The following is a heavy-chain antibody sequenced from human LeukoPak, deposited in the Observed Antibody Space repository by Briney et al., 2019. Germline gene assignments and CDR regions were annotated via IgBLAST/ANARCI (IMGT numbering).Heavy chain of an antibody. Sequence: GGSLRLSCAASGFTFSSYGMHWVRQAPGKGLEWVAVIWYDGSNKYYADSVKGRFTISRDNSKNTLYLQMNSLRAEDTAVYYCARDRMRVVVPDAFDIWGQGTMVTVSS. V-gene: IGHV3-33*01. J-gene: IGHJ3*02. CDR1: GFTFSSYG. CDR2: IWYDGSNK. D-gene: IGHD3-22*01. CDR3: ARDRMRVVVPDAFDI.